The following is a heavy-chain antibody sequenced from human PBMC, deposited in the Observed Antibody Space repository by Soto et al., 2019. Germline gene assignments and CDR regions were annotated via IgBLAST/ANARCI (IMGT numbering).Heavy chain of an antibody. CDR3: AKDVSYGGKRPYYFDY. V-gene: IGHV3-23*01. CDR2: ISDSGGSA. Sequence: EMQLLESGGGLVQLGGSLRLSCAASGFTISNYAMSWVRQAPGKGLEWVSGISDSGGSAYNADSVKGRFTISRDNAKSTLYLQMNSLRAEDTAVYYCAKDVSYGGKRPYYFDYWGQGTLVTVSS. CDR1: GFTISNYA. J-gene: IGHJ4*02. D-gene: IGHD4-17*01.